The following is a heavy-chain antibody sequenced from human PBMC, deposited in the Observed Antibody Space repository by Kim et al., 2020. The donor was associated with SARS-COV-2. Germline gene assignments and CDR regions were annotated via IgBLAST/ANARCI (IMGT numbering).Heavy chain of an antibody. CDR3: AIARVVNYYYYYGMDV. CDR2: INPSGGST. CDR1: GYTFTSYY. D-gene: IGHD3-3*01. Sequence: ASVKVSCKASGYTFTSYYMHWVRQAPGQGLEWMGIINPSGGSTSYAQKFQGRVTMTRDTSTSTVYMELSSLRSEDTAVYYCAIARVVNYYYYYGMDVWGQGTTVTVSS. J-gene: IGHJ6*02. V-gene: IGHV1-46*01.